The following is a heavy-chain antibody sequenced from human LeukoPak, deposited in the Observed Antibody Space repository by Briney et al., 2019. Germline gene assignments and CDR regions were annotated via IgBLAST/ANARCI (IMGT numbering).Heavy chain of an antibody. CDR2: IYYSGST. V-gene: IGHV4-61*01. J-gene: IGHJ6*02. Sequence: SETLSLTCTVSGGSVSSGSYYWSWIRQPPGTGLEWIGYIYYSGSTNYNPSLKSRVTISVDTSKNQFSLKLSSVTAADTAVYYCARGSILWWWQTRAYYYYGMDVWGQGTTVTVSS. CDR3: ARGSILWWWQTRAYYYYGMDV. D-gene: IGHD2-21*01. CDR1: GGSVSSGSYY.